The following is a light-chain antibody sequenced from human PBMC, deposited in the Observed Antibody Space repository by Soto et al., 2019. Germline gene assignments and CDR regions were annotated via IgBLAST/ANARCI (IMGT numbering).Light chain of an antibody. J-gene: IGKJ1*01. CDR3: QRYDSFRT. CDR1: QSVRSNF. Sequence: EVVLTQSPGTLSLSPGERATLSCMASQSVRSNFLAWYQQKPGQAPRLLIYGASNRATGIPDRFSGSGSGTDFTLTITRLEPEDFAMYYCQRYDSFRTFGQGTKVDIK. CDR2: GAS. V-gene: IGKV3-20*01.